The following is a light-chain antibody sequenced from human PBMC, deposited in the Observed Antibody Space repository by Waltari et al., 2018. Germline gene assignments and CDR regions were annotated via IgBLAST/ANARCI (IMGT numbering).Light chain of an antibody. CDR3: LIWHSDAYV. CDR2: YKSDSDN. V-gene: IGLV5-45*01. Sequence: QAVLTQPASLSASPGVSVRLTCTLGSGIKVGMYRIYWYQKKPGSPPQYPLSYKSDSDNHQGSGVPSRFSGSKDGSANAGILLISGLQPDDEADYYCLIWHSDAYVFGSGTEVTVL. J-gene: IGLJ1*01. CDR1: SGIKVGMYR.